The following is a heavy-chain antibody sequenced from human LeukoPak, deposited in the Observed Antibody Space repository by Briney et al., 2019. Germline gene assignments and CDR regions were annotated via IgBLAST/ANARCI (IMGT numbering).Heavy chain of an antibody. J-gene: IGHJ6*03. CDR1: GFTSSKDW. CDR2: IKQDGSEK. V-gene: IGHV3-7*01. D-gene: IGHD5-12*01. CDR3: ARERDSGYDSLYYYYYMDV. Sequence: GGSLRLPCAVFGFTSSKDWMSWVRQAPGKGLEWVANIKQDGSEKNYVDSVKGRFTVSRDNAKNSLYLQMNSLRAEDTAVYYCARERDSGYDSLYYYYYMDVWGKGTTVTVSS.